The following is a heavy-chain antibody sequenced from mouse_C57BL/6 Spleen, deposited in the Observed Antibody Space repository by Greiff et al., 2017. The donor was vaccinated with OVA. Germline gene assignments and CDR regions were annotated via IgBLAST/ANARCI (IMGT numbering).Heavy chain of an antibody. CDR2: ISYDGSN. J-gene: IGHJ4*01. Sequence: EVQLQESGPGLVKPSQSLSLTCSVTGYSITSGYYWNWIRQFPGNKLEWMGYISYDGSNNYNPSLKNRISITRDTSKNQFFLKLNSVTTEDTATYYCARVGYDYDEDYAMDYWGQGTSVTVSS. CDR1: GYSITSGYY. V-gene: IGHV3-6*01. CDR3: ARVGYDYDEDYAMDY. D-gene: IGHD2-4*01.